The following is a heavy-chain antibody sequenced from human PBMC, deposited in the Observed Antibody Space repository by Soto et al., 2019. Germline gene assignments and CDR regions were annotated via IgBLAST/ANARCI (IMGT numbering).Heavy chain of an antibody. CDR1: GFTFGDYA. J-gene: IGHJ4*02. CDR3: TMLPELERIIDY. CDR2: IRSKAYGGTT. D-gene: IGHD1-1*01. Sequence: PGGSLRLSCTASGFTFGDYAMSWFRQAPGKGLEWVGFIRSKAYGGTTEYAASVKGRFTISRDDSKSIAYLQMNSLKTEDTAVYYCTMLPELERIIDYWGQGTLVTVSS. V-gene: IGHV3-49*03.